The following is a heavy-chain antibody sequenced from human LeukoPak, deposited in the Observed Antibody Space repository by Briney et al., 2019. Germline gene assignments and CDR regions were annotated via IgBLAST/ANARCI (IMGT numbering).Heavy chain of an antibody. D-gene: IGHD6-19*01. CDR1: GGTFSSYT. CDR2: IIPILGIA. J-gene: IGHJ4*02. Sequence: GASVKVSCKASGGTFSSYTICWVRQAPGQGLEWMGRIIPILGIANYAQKFQGRVTITADKSTSTAYMELSSLRSEDTAVYYCAREQWLVPFDYWGQGTLVTVSS. V-gene: IGHV1-69*04. CDR3: AREQWLVPFDY.